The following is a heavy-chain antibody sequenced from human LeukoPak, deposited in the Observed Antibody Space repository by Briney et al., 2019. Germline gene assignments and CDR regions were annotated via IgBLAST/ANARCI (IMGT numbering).Heavy chain of an antibody. J-gene: IGHJ3*02. D-gene: IGHD2-2*01. CDR2: IYYSGST. V-gene: IGHV4-59*01. CDR3: ARARYANAWYAFDI. Sequence: SETLSLTCTVSGGSISSYYWSWIRQPPGKGLEWIGYIYYSGSTNYNPSLKSRVTISVDTSKNQFSLKLTSVTAADTAVYYCARARYANAWYAFDIWGHGTMVTVSS. CDR1: GGSISSYY.